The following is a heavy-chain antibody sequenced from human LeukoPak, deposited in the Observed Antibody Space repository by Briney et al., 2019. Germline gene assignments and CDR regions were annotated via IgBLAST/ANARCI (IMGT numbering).Heavy chain of an antibody. D-gene: IGHD2-15*01. CDR2: INHSGST. V-gene: IGHV4-34*01. CDR3: ATEPGYCSGGRCYGGWFDP. J-gene: IGHJ5*02. Sequence: SETLSLTCAVYGGSFSGYYWSWIRQAPGKGLEWIGDINHSGSTNYNPSLKSRVTISVDTSKNQFSLKLNSVTAADTAVYYCATEPGYCSGGRCYGGWFDPWGQGTLVTVSS. CDR1: GGSFSGYY.